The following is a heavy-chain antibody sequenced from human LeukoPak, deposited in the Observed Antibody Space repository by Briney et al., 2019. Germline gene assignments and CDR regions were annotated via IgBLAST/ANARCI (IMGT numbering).Heavy chain of an antibody. Sequence: SQTLSLTCTVSGGSISSGGYYWSWIRQPPGKGLEWIGYIYHSGSTYYNPSLKSRVTISVDRSKNQFSLKLSSVTAADTAVYYCARTTPGWFDPWGQGTLVTVSS. J-gene: IGHJ5*02. CDR2: IYHSGST. CDR3: ARTTPGWFDP. V-gene: IGHV4-30-2*01. CDR1: GGSISSGGYY. D-gene: IGHD1-26*01.